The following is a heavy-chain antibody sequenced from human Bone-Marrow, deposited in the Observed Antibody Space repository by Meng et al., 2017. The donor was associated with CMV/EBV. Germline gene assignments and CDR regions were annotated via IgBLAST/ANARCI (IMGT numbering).Heavy chain of an antibody. CDR2: IKSKTDGGTT. CDR1: GFTFSNAW. CDR3: ARDKIGSSYYPNWFDP. Sequence: GESLKISCAASGFTFSNAWMSWVRQAPGKGLEWVGRIKSKTDGGTTDYAAPVKGRFTISRDDSKNTLYLQMNSLKTEDTAVYYCARDKIGSSYYPNWFDPWAQGTLVTVSS. V-gene: IGHV3-15*01. J-gene: IGHJ5*02. D-gene: IGHD3-22*01.